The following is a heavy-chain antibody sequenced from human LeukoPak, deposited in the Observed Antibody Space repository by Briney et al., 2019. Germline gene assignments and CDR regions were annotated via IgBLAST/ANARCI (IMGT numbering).Heavy chain of an antibody. CDR3: ARDFSCGSTSCYTHNWFDP. J-gene: IGHJ5*02. CDR1: GGSISSYY. Sequence: PSETLSLTCTVSGGSISSYYWSWIRQPAGKGLEWIGRIYSSGTTNFNPSLKSRVTMSVDTSKNQFSLKLRSVTAADTAVYYCARDFSCGSTSCYTHNWFDPWGQGTLVTVSS. CDR2: IYSSGTT. D-gene: IGHD2-2*02. V-gene: IGHV4-4*07.